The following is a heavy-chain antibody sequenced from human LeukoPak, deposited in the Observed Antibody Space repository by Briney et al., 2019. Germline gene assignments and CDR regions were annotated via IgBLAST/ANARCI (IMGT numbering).Heavy chain of an antibody. Sequence: ASVKVSCKTSGDTFTRNWMHWIRQGPGQGLEWMGVINPTGDYTMYAQKFQGRVIVTRDMSSNTDYMELGSLRSDDTAVYYCARDHSIDDKSWWRDPWGQGTLVTVSS. CDR1: GDTFTRNW. V-gene: IGHV1-46*01. CDR2: INPTGDYT. D-gene: IGHD2-15*01. J-gene: IGHJ5*02. CDR3: ARDHSIDDKSWWRDP.